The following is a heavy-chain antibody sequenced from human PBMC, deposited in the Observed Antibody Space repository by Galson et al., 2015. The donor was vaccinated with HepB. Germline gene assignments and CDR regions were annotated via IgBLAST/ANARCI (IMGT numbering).Heavy chain of an antibody. J-gene: IGHJ6*02. Sequence: SLRLSCAASGFTVSSNYMGWVRQAPGQGLEWVSVIYTDDYTYYEDSVKGRFTISRDISKNTLYLQMNSLRAEDTAVYYCARDRGSNWYDDYYGMDVWGQGTTVTVSS. CDR1: GFTVSSNY. CDR3: ARDRGSNWYDDYYGMDV. V-gene: IGHV3-53*01. CDR2: IYTDDYT. D-gene: IGHD6-13*01.